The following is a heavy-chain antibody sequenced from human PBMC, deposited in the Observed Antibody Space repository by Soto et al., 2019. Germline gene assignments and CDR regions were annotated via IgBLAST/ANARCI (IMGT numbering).Heavy chain of an antibody. Sequence: WVSLRLSCGAFAFSFSHSAMGWVRQAPGKGRDWVSLINAAGETTYYANSVKGRFTISRENSKNTLYLHMNSLRAEDTAVYYCATQDFRGPTGTSWGQGTQVTVSS. J-gene: IGHJ4*02. V-gene: IGHV3-23*01. CDR2: INAAGETT. D-gene: IGHD1-1*01. CDR3: ATQDFRGPTGTS. CDR1: AFSFSHSA.